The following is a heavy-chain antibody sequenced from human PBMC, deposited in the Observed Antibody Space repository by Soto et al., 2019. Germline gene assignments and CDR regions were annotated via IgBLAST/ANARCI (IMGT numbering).Heavy chain of an antibody. CDR2: IYYSGTT. CDR1: GGSVSGYY. D-gene: IGHD2-21*01. V-gene: IGHV4-59*02. Sequence: QVQVRESSPGLVKPSETLSLTCTVSGGSVSGYYWTWIRQPPGKGLEFIGHIYYSGTTNYNPSLKSRVTISVDTSKNQLSLKLTSVTAADTAVYYCARVVSALDFWGQGTLVTVSS. J-gene: IGHJ4*02. CDR3: ARVVSALDF.